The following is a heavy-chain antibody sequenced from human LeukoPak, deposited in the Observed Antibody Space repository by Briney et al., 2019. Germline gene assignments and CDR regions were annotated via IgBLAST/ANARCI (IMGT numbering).Heavy chain of an antibody. CDR3: ARDDYYGSGSYIDY. J-gene: IGHJ4*02. CDR2: INWNGGST. V-gene: IGHV3-20*04. CDR1: GFTFDDYG. D-gene: IGHD3-10*01. Sequence: GGSLRLSCAASGFTFDDYGMSWVRQAPGKGLEWVSGINWNGGSTGYADSVKGRFTISRDNAKNSLYLQMNSLRAEDTAVYYCARDDYYGSGSYIDYWGQGTLVTVSS.